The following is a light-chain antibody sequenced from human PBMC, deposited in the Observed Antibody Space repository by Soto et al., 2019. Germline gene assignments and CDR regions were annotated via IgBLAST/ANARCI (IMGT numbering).Light chain of an antibody. Sequence: QSVLTQPPSVSGAPGQRVTISCSGSSSNIGAGYDVHWYQQLPGTAPRLLIYVSRNRPSGVPDRFSGSKSGTSASLAITGLQSDDEADYYCSSYTSSSTLVFGGGTKLTVL. V-gene: IGLV1-40*01. CDR1: SSNIGAGYD. CDR3: SSYTSSSTLV. CDR2: VSR. J-gene: IGLJ2*01.